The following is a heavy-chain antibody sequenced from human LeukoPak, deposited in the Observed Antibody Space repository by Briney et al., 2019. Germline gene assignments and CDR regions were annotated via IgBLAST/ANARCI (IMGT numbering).Heavy chain of an antibody. J-gene: IGHJ4*02. Sequence: GSSVKVSCKASGGTFSSYGISWVRQAPGQGLEWMGWISAYNGNTNYAQKLQGRVTMTTDTSTSTAYMELRSLRSDDTAVYYCARDRAESSSGWPYDYWGQGTLVTVSS. D-gene: IGHD6-19*01. CDR2: ISAYNGNT. CDR3: ARDRAESSSGWPYDY. V-gene: IGHV1-18*01. CDR1: GGTFSSYG.